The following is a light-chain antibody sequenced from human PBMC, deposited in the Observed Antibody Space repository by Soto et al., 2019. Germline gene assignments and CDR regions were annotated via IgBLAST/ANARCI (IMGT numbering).Light chain of an antibody. Sequence: EIVLTQSPATLSLSPGERATLSCRASQSVSNFLAWYQQKPGQALRLLIYDASNRATGIPARFSGSGSGTDFTLTISSLEPEDFALYFCQQRSNWPPITFGQGTRLEI. J-gene: IGKJ5*01. V-gene: IGKV3-11*01. CDR1: QSVSNF. CDR2: DAS. CDR3: QQRSNWPPIT.